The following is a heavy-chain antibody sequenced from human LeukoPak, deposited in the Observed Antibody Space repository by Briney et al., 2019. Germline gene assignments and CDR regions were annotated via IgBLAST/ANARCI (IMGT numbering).Heavy chain of an antibody. D-gene: IGHD3-3*01. CDR1: GGSISSSNW. Sequence: PSETLSLTCAVSGGSISSSNWWSWVRQPPGKGLEWIGEIYHSGSTNYNPSLKSRVTIPVDKSKNQFSLKLSSVTAADTAVYYCARSYYDFWSGYPYFDYWGQGTLVTVSS. CDR3: ARSYYDFWSGYPYFDY. V-gene: IGHV4-4*02. CDR2: IYHSGST. J-gene: IGHJ4*02.